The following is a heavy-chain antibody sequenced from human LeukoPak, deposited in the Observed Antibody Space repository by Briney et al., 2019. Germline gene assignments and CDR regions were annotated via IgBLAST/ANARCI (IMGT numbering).Heavy chain of an antibody. D-gene: IGHD6-13*01. CDR2: IYPGDSHT. J-gene: IGHJ4*02. CDR1: GYSFTTYW. Sequence: GETLKISCKGSGYSFTTYWIDWVRQIPGKGLEWMGIIYPGDSHTMYSPSFRGQVTMSADKSISTAYLQWSSLKASDTAMYYCARLLGSSSSSWASFDYWGQGTLVTVSS. CDR3: ARLLGSSSSSWASFDY. V-gene: IGHV5-51*01.